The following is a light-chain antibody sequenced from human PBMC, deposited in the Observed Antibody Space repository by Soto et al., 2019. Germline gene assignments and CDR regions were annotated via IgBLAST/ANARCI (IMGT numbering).Light chain of an antibody. J-gene: IGLJ3*02. Sequence: QSALTQPASVSGSPGQSITISCTGTSSDVGSYNLVSWYQQHPGNAPKVIIYEVITRPSGVSNRFSGSKSGNTAALTISGVHAEDETDYYCCSYAGGSNWVFGGGTKLTVL. CDR3: CSYAGGSNWV. CDR1: SSDVGSYNL. CDR2: EVI. V-gene: IGLV2-23*02.